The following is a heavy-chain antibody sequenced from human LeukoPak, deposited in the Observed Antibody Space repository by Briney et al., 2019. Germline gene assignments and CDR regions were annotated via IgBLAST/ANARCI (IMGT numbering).Heavy chain of an antibody. Sequence: GGSPRLSCAAPGFTFSSYWMSWVRQAPGKGLEWVSVIYSGGSTFYADSVKGRFTISRDNSKNTLYLQMNSLRAEDTAVYFTMVRGRLRYYYMDVWGKGTTVTISS. J-gene: IGHJ6*03. V-gene: IGHV3-53*01. CDR2: IYSGGST. CDR1: GFTFSSYW. CDR3: MVRGRLRYYYMDV. D-gene: IGHD3-10*01.